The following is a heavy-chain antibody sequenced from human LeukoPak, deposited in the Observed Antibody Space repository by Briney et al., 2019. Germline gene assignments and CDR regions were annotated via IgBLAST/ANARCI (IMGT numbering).Heavy chain of an antibody. CDR2: IYSGGDT. J-gene: IGHJ4*02. Sequence: PGGSLRLSCAASGFTVSSNYMSWVRQAPGKGLEWVSVIYSGGDTYYADSVKGRFTISRDNSKNTLYLQMNSLRAEDTAVYYCAKDHARRYSSSWYLDYFDYWGQGTLVTVSS. CDR3: AKDHARRYSSSWYLDYFDY. V-gene: IGHV3-53*01. CDR1: GFTVSSNY. D-gene: IGHD6-13*01.